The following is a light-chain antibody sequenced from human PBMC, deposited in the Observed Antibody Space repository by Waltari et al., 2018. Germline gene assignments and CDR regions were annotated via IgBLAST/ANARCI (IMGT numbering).Light chain of an antibody. Sequence: EIVLTQSPGTLSLSPGARATLSCRASQSVSKYLAWYQQKPGQAPRLLIYGASSRATGIPDRFSGSGSGTDFTLTIIRLEPEDFAVYYCQQYGSSPPITFGQGTRLEIK. CDR3: QQYGSSPPIT. J-gene: IGKJ5*01. CDR2: GAS. V-gene: IGKV3-20*01. CDR1: QSVSKY.